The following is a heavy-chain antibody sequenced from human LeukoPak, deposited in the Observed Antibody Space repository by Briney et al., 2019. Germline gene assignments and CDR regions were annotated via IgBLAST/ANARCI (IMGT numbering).Heavy chain of an antibody. CDR1: GFTFSSYG. V-gene: IGHV3-30*03. CDR3: ARWFGELLSFDY. CDR2: ISYDGSNK. J-gene: IGHJ4*02. Sequence: GGSLRLSCAASGFTFSSYGMHWVRQAPGKGLEWVAVISYDGSNKYYADSVKGRFTISRDNSKNTLYLQMNSLRAEDTAVYYCARWFGELLSFDYWGQGTLVTVSS. D-gene: IGHD3-10*01.